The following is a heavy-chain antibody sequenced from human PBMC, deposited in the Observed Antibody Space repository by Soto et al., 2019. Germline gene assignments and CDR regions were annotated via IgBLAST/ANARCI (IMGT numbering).Heavy chain of an antibody. CDR2: INPKSGGT. CDR3: ARDSGAIMTNWFDP. CDR1: GYTFSDFY. V-gene: IGHV1-2*02. D-gene: IGHD3-16*01. J-gene: IGHJ5*02. Sequence: QVQLVQSGAEVKKPGASVKVSCKVSGYTFSDFYVHWLRQAPGQGLEWMGWINPKSGGTYYAQKFQGRVTLTRDTFISTAYMEMDRLTSDDTAVYYCARDSGAIMTNWFDPWGQGTLVTVSS.